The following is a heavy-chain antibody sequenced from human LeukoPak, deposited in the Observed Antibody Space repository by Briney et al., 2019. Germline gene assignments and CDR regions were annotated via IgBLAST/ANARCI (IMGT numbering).Heavy chain of an antibody. CDR1: GFTFSNYG. Sequence: GGSLRLSCVASGFTFSNYGMHWVRQAPGKGLEWVAVIWDDGSEKYYADSVKGRFSISRDNSKNTLYLQMNSLRAEDTAVYYCARDGNFGYDAFDIWGQGTMVTVSS. CDR2: IWDDGSEK. V-gene: IGHV3-33*01. D-gene: IGHD3-10*01. CDR3: ARDGNFGYDAFDI. J-gene: IGHJ3*02.